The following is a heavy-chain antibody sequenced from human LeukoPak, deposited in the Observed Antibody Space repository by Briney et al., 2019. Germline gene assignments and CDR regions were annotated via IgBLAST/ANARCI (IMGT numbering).Heavy chain of an antibody. CDR2: ISSSGNYI. Sequence: PGGSLRLSCTASGFTFRSYNMNWVRQAPGKGLEWVSSISSSGNYIYYADSLKGRFTISRDNAKNSLYLQMNSLRADDTAGYFCASAQGGVIHPDYFPHWGQGTLVTVSS. J-gene: IGHJ1*01. CDR1: GFTFRSYN. CDR3: ASAQGGVIHPDYFPH. D-gene: IGHD3-16*02. V-gene: IGHV3-21*01.